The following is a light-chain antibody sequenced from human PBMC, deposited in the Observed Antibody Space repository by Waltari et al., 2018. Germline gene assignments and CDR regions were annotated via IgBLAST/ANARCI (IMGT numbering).Light chain of an antibody. J-gene: IGKJ4*01. CDR2: GAS. CDR1: QSVGGN. CDR3: QQYHKWPPLT. Sequence: EIEMTQSPATLSVSPGERATLSCRASQSVGGNLAWYQQKPGQAPRHLIHGASTRATGVPARFSGSGSGTEFTLTISSLQSEDFAVYYCQQYHKWPPLTFGGGTKVEIK. V-gene: IGKV3-15*01.